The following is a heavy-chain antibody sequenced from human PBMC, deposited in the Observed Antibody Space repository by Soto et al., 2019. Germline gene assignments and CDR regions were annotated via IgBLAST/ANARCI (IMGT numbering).Heavy chain of an antibody. D-gene: IGHD2-8*01. Sequence: QMQLQESGPGLVKPSQTLSLTCTVSGGSISSGAYYWSWIRQHPGKGLEWIGYIYYSGTTYYNPSLKSRVTISIDTSKNQLSLKMSSVTAADTAVYYCARDKSGVTHAFRIWGQGTMVTVSS. CDR3: ARDKSGVTHAFRI. CDR1: GGSISSGAYY. J-gene: IGHJ3*02. V-gene: IGHV4-31*03. CDR2: IYYSGTT.